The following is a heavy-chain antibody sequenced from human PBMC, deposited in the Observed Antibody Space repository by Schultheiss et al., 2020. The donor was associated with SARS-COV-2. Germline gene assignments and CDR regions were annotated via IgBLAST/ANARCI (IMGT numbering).Heavy chain of an antibody. J-gene: IGHJ4*02. CDR1: GYTFTSYD. CDR3: ARRLAVAAHFDY. D-gene: IGHD6-19*01. Sequence: ASVKVSCKASGYTFTSYDINWVRQAPGQGLEWMGWINPNSGGTNYAQKFQGRVTMTRNTAISTAYMVLTSLTSADTAVYYCARRLAVAAHFDYWGQGTLVTVSS. CDR2: INPNSGGT. V-gene: IGHV1-8*01.